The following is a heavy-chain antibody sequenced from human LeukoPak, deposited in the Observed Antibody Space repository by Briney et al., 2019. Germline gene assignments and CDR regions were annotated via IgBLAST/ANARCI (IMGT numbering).Heavy chain of an antibody. V-gene: IGHV3-74*01. D-gene: IGHD3-3*01. CDR1: GFTFSSYE. CDR2: INSDGSST. Sequence: GGSLRLSCAASGFTFSSYEMHWVRQAPGKGLVWVSRINSDGSSTSYADSVKGRFTISRDNAKNTLYLQMNSLRAEDTAVYYCARGPYYDFWSGSGYWGQGTLVTVSS. CDR3: ARGPYYDFWSGSGY. J-gene: IGHJ4*02.